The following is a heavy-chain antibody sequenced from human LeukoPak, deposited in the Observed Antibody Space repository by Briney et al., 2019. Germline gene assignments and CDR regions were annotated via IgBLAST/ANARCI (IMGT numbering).Heavy chain of an antibody. D-gene: IGHD3-10*01. Sequence: SETLSLTCTVSGGSISSSSYYWGWIRQPPGKGLEWIGSIYYSGSTYYNPSLKSRVTISVDTSKNQFSLKLSSVTAADTAVYYCARRNSIVVRGVIISWFDPWGQGTLVTVSS. J-gene: IGHJ5*02. V-gene: IGHV4-39*01. CDR1: GGSISSSSYY. CDR3: ARRNSIVVRGVIISWFDP. CDR2: IYYSGST.